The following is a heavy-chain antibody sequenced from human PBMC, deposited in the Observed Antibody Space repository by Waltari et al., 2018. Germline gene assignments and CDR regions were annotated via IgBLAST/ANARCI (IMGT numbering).Heavy chain of an antibody. D-gene: IGHD3-16*01. V-gene: IGHV1-8*01. CDR1: GSTFTNDD. CDR3: ATARVERRRGSWFDP. CDR2: KNPLSEST. J-gene: IGHJ5*02. Sequence: QVQLVQSGAEVKEPGASVRVSCKSYGSTFTNDDINWVRQANGQGLEWMGGKNPLSESTGYAQKFQGRVIMTRDTSLTTAYMELSSLRFDDTAIYYCATARVERRRGSWFDPWGQGTLVTVSS.